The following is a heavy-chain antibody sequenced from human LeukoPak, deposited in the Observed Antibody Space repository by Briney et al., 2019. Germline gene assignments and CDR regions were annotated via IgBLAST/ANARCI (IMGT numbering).Heavy chain of an antibody. CDR1: GFTFSSYA. J-gene: IGHJ4*02. CDR3: AKDYGSGSYYNVPY. CDR2: ISGSGGST. D-gene: IGHD3-10*01. Sequence: GGSLRLSCAASGFTFSSYAMSWVRQAPGKGLEWVSAISGSGGSTYYADSVKSRFTISRDNSKNTLYLQMNSLRAEDTAVYYCAKDYGSGSYYNVPYWGQGTLVTVSS. V-gene: IGHV3-23*01.